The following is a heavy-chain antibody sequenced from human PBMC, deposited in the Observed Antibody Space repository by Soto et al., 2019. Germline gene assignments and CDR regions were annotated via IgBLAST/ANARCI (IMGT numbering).Heavy chain of an antibody. D-gene: IGHD2-2*01. CDR2: INHSGST. J-gene: IGHJ6*02. CDR3: ARGPAQVIPTYYYYYGMDV. Sequence: ASETLSLTCAVYGGSFSGYYWSWIRQPPGKGLEWIGEINHSGSTNYNPSLKSRVTISVDTSKNQFSLKLSSVTAADTAVYYCARGPAQVIPTYYYYYGMDVWGQGTTVTVSS. CDR1: GGSFSGYY. V-gene: IGHV4-34*01.